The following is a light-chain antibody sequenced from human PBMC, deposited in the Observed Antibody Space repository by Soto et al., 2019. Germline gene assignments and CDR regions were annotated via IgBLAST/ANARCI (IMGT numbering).Light chain of an antibody. CDR3: SSFTSNRIYV. CDR1: HNDIGTYDY. CDR2: GVT. J-gene: IGLJ1*01. Sequence: QSVRTQHTSVSGSPGQSITISCTGNHNDIGTYDYVSWYQQHPGRAPRLLIHGVTTRPSGISGRFSASKSGLTASLTISGLQPEDEADYYCSSFTSNRIYVFGPGTKVTVL. V-gene: IGLV2-14*03.